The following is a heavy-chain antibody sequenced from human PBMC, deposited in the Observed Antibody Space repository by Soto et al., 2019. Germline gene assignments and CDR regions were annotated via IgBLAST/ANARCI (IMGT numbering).Heavy chain of an antibody. Sequence: EVQLEESGGGLVQPGGSLRLSCVASGFTFSTYWMHWVRQAPGKGLVWVSRINSDGSSTSYADSVKGRFTTSRDNAKNTLSLQINSLRAEDTAVYYYARRVGYSYGIMDVWGQWTMVT. CDR3: ARRVGYSYGIMDV. V-gene: IGHV3-74*01. CDR2: INSDGSST. CDR1: GFTFSTYW. D-gene: IGHD5-18*01. J-gene: IGHJ6*02.